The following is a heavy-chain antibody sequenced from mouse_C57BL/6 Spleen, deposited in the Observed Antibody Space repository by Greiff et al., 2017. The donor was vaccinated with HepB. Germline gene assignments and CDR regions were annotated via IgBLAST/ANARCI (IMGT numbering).Heavy chain of an antibody. CDR1: GYAFSSSW. D-gene: IGHD2-2*01. CDR3: ARSIYYGYRYAMDY. Sequence: QVQLQQSGPELVKPGASVKISCKASGYAFSSSWMNWVKQRPGKGLEWIGRIYPGDGDPNYNGKFKGKATLTADKSSSTAYMQLSSLTSEDSAVYFCARSIYYGYRYAMDYWGQGTSVTVSS. CDR2: IYPGDGDP. J-gene: IGHJ4*01. V-gene: IGHV1-82*01.